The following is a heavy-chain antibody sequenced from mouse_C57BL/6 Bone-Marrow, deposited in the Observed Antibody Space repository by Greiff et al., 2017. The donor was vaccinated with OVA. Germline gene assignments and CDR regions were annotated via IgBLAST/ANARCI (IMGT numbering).Heavy chain of an antibody. D-gene: IGHD2-3*01. CDR3: ERVEDGPEALDY. CDR2: IYPRSGNT. Sequence: VQLQQSGAELARPGASVKLSCTASGYTFTNYGISWVKQRTGQGLEWIGEIYPRSGNTYYNEKFKGKSTLTADKSSSTAYMEIRSLTSEDSAVCLWERVEDGPEALDYWGQGTTVTVSS. J-gene: IGHJ2*01. CDR1: GYTFTNYG. V-gene: IGHV1-81*01.